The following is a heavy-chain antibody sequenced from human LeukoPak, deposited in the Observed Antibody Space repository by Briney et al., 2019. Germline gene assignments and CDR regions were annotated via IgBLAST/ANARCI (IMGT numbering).Heavy chain of an antibody. Sequence: PGGSLRLSCAASGFTFSDYYMSWIRQAPGKGLEWVSYISSSGSTIYYADSVKGRFTISRDNAKNSLYLQMNSLRAEDTAVYYCARENQYSGSYHPHFDYWGQGTLVTVSS. J-gene: IGHJ4*02. CDR3: ARENQYSGSYHPHFDY. V-gene: IGHV3-11*01. CDR1: GFTFSDYY. CDR2: ISSSGSTI. D-gene: IGHD1-26*01.